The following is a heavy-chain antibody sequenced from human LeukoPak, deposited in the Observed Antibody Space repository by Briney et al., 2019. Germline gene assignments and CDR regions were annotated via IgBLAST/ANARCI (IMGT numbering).Heavy chain of an antibody. CDR2: VFYTGSP. CDR1: GGSLSPYY. J-gene: IGHJ4*02. Sequence: SETLSLTCTVSGGSLSPYYWSWIRQPPGKGLEWTGYVFYTGSPNYNPSLKSRVSMPVDTSKNQFSLKLNSVTAADTAVYFCARVETYGSFWFFDNWGQGTLVTVSS. V-gene: IGHV4-59*01. CDR3: ARVETYGSFWFFDN. D-gene: IGHD3-10*01.